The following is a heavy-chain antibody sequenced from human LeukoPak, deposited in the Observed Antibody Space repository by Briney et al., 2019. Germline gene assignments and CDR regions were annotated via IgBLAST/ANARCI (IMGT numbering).Heavy chain of an antibody. CDR3: AKAKKRWELFLVDDAFDI. V-gene: IGHV3-9*03. CDR1: ESTFDHA. J-gene: IGHJ3*02. D-gene: IGHD1-26*01. Sequence: GGSLRLSCTASESTFDHAMHWVRQTPGKGLEWVSGIGWNSARTGYADSVRGRFTISRDNAKNSLYLQMNSLRAEDMALYYCAKAKKRWELFLVDDAFDIWGQGTMVTVSS. CDR2: IGWNSART.